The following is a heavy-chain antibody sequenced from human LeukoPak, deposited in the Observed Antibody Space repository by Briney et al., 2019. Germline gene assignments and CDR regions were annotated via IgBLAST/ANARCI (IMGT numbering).Heavy chain of an antibody. CDR1: GYTFTSYY. CDR3: ARAPDGIVGARGAFDI. V-gene: IGHV1-69*13. Sequence: PVKVSCKASGYTFTSYYIHWVRQAPGQGLEWMGGIIPIFGTANYAQKFQGRVTITADESTSTAYMELSSLRSEDTAVYYCARAPDGIVGARGAFDIWGQGTMVTVSS. J-gene: IGHJ3*02. CDR2: IIPIFGTA. D-gene: IGHD1-26*01.